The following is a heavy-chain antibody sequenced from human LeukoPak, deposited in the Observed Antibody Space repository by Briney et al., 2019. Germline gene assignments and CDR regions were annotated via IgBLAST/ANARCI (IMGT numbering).Heavy chain of an antibody. V-gene: IGHV4-39*01. Sequence: SSETLSLTCTVSGGSISSSSYYWGWIRQPPGKGLEWIGSIYYSGSTYYNPSLKSRVTISVDTSKNQFSLKLSSVTAADTAVYYCARVLARGYSYGFKVPGWFDPWGQGTLVTVSS. D-gene: IGHD5-18*01. CDR3: ARVLARGYSYGFKVPGWFDP. CDR2: IYYSGST. CDR1: GGSISSSSYY. J-gene: IGHJ5*02.